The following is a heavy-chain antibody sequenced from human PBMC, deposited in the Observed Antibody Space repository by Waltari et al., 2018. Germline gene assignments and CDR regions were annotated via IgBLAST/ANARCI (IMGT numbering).Heavy chain of an antibody. D-gene: IGHD3-10*01. J-gene: IGHJ4*02. V-gene: IGHV3-21*01. CDR2: ISSSSSYI. CDR1: GFTFSSYS. CDR3: ARDFYYYGSGSPFDY. Sequence: EVQLVESGGGLVKPGGSLRLSCAASGFTFSSYSMNWVRQAPGKGLVWVSSISSSSSYIYYADSVKGRFTISRDNAKNSLYLQMNSLRAEDTAVYYFARDFYYYGSGSPFDYWGQGTLVTVSS.